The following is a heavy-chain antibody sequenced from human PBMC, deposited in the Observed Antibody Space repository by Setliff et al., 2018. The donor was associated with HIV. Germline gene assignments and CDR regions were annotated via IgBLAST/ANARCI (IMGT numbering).Heavy chain of an antibody. J-gene: IGHJ4*02. V-gene: IGHV4-34*01. CDR1: GGSFSGYY. CDR3: ARKPGIAVAGYFDY. D-gene: IGHD6-19*01. CDR2: INHSGST. Sequence: SETLSLTCAVYGGSFSGYYRSWIRQPPGKGLEWIGEINHSGSTNYNPSLKSRVTISVDTSKNQFSLKLSSVTAADTAVYYCARKPGIAVAGYFDYWGQGTLVTVSS.